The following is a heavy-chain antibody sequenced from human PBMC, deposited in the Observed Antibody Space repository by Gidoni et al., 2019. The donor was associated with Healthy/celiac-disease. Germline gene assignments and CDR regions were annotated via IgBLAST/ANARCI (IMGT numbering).Heavy chain of an antibody. D-gene: IGHD3-10*01. CDR3: ARGIHYYGSGRWFDP. CDR2: INHSGST. J-gene: IGHJ5*02. Sequence: QVQLQQWGAGLLKPSETLSLTCAVYGGSFSGYYWSWIRQPPGKGLEWIGEINHSGSTNYNPSLKSRVTISVDTSKNQFSLKLSSVTAADTAVYYCARGIHYYGSGRWFDPWGQGTLVTVSS. V-gene: IGHV4-34*01. CDR1: GGSFSGYY.